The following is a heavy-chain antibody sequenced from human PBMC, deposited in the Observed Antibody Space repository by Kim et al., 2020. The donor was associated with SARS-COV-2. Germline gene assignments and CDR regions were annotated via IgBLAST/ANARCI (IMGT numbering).Heavy chain of an antibody. J-gene: IGHJ4*02. CDR3: ARQAGAGSFDY. CDR1: GYTFGSYG. V-gene: IGHV1-18*01. D-gene: IGHD6-19*01. Sequence: ASVKVSCKASGYTFGSYGLTWVRQAPGQGLEWMGWISGFNGNTNYAQKFQGTVTMTTDTSTSTAYMELRSLRSDDTAVYYCARQAGAGSFDYAGQGTLVT. CDR2: ISGFNGNT.